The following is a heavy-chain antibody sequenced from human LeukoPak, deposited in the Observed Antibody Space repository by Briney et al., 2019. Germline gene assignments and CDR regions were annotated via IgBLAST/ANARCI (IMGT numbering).Heavy chain of an antibody. V-gene: IGHV5-51*01. J-gene: IGHJ4*02. CDR3: TRNFNSFGYRGDY. CDR1: GYSFTSYW. CDR2: IYPGDSDT. Sequence: PRESLKISCKGSGYSFTSYWIGWVRQMPGKGLEWMGIIYPGDSDTRYSPSFQGQVTISVDKAISTAYLQWSSLKASDSAMYYCTRNFNSFGYRGDYWGQGTLVTVSS. D-gene: IGHD5-18*01.